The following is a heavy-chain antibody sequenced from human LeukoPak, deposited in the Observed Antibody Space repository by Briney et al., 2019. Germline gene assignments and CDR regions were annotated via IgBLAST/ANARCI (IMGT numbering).Heavy chain of an antibody. V-gene: IGHV4-59*12. D-gene: IGHD3-9*01. CDR2: IYYSGST. Sequence: SETLSPTCTVSGGSIRNYYCNWIRQPPGKGLEWIGYIYYSGSTNYNPSLKSRVTISVDKSKNQFSLTLSSVTAADTAVYYCARDFRHYDILTGYSMEAFDIWGQGTMVTVSS. CDR3: ARDFRHYDILTGYSMEAFDI. CDR1: GGSIRNYY. J-gene: IGHJ3*02.